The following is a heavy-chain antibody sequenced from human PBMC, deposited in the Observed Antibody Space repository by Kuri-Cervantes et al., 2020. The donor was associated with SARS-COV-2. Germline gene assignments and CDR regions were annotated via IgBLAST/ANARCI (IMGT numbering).Heavy chain of an antibody. D-gene: IGHD7-27*01. Sequence: SLKISCTASKLTLDDYAMYWVRQAPGKGLGWVSGISWNSDNIDYADSVKGRFTISRDDAKNSLYLQMNSLRAEDTAVYYCARVAGDPYYFDYWGQGTLVTVSS. CDR1: KLTLDDYA. J-gene: IGHJ4*02. V-gene: IGHV3-9*01. CDR2: ISWNSDNI. CDR3: ARVAGDPYYFDY.